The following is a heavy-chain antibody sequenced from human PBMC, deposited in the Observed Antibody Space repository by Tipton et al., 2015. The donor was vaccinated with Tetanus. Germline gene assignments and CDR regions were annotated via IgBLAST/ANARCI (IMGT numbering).Heavy chain of an antibody. V-gene: IGHV4-30-2*01. J-gene: IGHJ5*02. CDR1: GALLTTGGYS. CDR3: ARHLYGYWFDP. CDR2: IYQTGST. D-gene: IGHD3-10*01. Sequence: TLSLTCNVTGALLTTGGYSWGWIRQPPGQGLEWIGYIYQTGSTYFNPSLRSRLTMSFKMSKNQFSLKLTSVTAADTAVYYCARHLYGYWFDPWGQGALVTVSS.